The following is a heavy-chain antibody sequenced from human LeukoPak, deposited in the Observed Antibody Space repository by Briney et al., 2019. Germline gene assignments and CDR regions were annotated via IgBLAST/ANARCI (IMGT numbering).Heavy chain of an antibody. V-gene: IGHV1-69*13. CDR1: GGTFSSYA. Sequence: SVKVSCEASGGTFSSYAISWVRQAPGQGLEWMGGIIPIFGTANYAQKFQGRVTITADESTSTAYMELSSLRSEDTAVYYCARVGLAAAGPQDCNWFDPWGQGTLVTVSS. J-gene: IGHJ5*02. D-gene: IGHD6-13*01. CDR3: ARVGLAAAGPQDCNWFDP. CDR2: IIPIFGTA.